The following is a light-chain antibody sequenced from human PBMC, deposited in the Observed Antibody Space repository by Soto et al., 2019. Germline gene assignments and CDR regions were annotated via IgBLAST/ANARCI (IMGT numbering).Light chain of an antibody. Sequence: QSVLTQPPSASGTPGQRVTISCSGSSSNIGSNTVNWYQHLPGTAPKLLIYSDNQRPSGVPDRFSGSKSGTSASLAISGLQSEDEADYYCAAWDDSLNGYWVFGGGTKVTVL. V-gene: IGLV1-44*01. CDR1: SSNIGSNT. CDR3: AAWDDSLNGYWV. CDR2: SDN. J-gene: IGLJ3*02.